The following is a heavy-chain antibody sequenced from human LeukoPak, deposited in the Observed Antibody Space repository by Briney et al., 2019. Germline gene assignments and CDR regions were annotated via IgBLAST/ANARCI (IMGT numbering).Heavy chain of an antibody. J-gene: IGHJ3*01. CDR3: AGRGNGDSF. CDR2: ISSSGSTI. CDR1: GFSFSTSY. V-gene: IGHV3-48*04. Sequence: GGSLRLSCAASGFSFSTSYMDWVRQAPGKGLEWVSYISSSGSTIYYADSVKGRFTISRDNAKNTVFLQMSSLRAEDTAVYYCAGRGNGDSFWGQGTMVTVSS. D-gene: IGHD2-21*01.